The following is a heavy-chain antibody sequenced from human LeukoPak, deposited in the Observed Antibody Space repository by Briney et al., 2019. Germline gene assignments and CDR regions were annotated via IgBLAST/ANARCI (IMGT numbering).Heavy chain of an antibody. CDR1: GFTFSNYW. Sequence: GGSLRLSCAASGFTFSNYWMHWVRQAPGKGPVWVSRINTDGNITTYADSVKGRFSISRDNAKNSLYLQMNSLRAEDTAVYYCARTLEGWNYVADYWGQGTLVTVSS. CDR2: INTDGNIT. CDR3: ARTLEGWNYVADY. D-gene: IGHD1-7*01. V-gene: IGHV3-74*01. J-gene: IGHJ4*02.